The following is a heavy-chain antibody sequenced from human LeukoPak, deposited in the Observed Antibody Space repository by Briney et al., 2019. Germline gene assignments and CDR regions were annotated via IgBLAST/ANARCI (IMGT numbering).Heavy chain of an antibody. J-gene: IGHJ6*02. V-gene: IGHV3-21*01. CDR2: ISSSSSYI. CDR1: GFTFSSYS. D-gene: IGHD6-19*01. Sequence: GGSLRLSCAASGFTFSSYSMNWVRQAPGKGLEWVSSISSSSSYIYYADSVKGRFTISRDNAKNSLYLQMNSLRDEDTAVYYCARDRRLVQGQNYYYGMDVWGQGTTVTVSS. CDR3: ARDRRLVQGQNYYYGMDV.